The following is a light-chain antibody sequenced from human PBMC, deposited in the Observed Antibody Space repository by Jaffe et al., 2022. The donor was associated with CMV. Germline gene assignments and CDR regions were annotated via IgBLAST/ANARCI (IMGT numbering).Light chain of an antibody. CDR3: QQYATSPFA. J-gene: IGKJ3*01. Sequence: IVLTQSPATLSLSPGETATLSCRASRSLRNIGYLAWYQHKPGRAPRLLISGVSARATGIPPRFSGSGSGTDFTLTISNLEPEDSAVYYCQQYATSPFAFGPGTKVDIK. V-gene: IGKV3-20*01. CDR1: RSLRNIGY. CDR2: GVS.